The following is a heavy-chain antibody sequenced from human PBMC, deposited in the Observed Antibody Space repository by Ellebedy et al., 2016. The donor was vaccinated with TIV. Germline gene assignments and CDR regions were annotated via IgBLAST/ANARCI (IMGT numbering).Heavy chain of an antibody. J-gene: IGHJ6*04. CDR3: ARGYGTGRYGLDV. V-gene: IGHV4-61*01. CDR1: GGSVSSLSDY. Sequence: PSETLSLTCNVSGGSVSSLSDYWSWIRQPPGKGLEWIGYVYYSGNTNYNPSLKSRVTISADTSKNQFSLRLKSVTAADTALYFCARGYGTGRYGLDVWGKGTTVTVSS. CDR2: VYYSGNT. D-gene: IGHD3-10*01.